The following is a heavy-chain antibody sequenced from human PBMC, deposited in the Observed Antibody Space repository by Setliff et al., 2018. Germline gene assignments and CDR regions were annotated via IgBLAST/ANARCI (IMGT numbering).Heavy chain of an antibody. CDR2: VYYTGTT. CDR1: GGSVSSDY. V-gene: IGHV4-59*02. CDR3: ARAPPNRYSGSYEYFYMDV. Sequence: SETLSLTCTVSGGSVSSDYWTWIRQPPGKGLEWIGYVYYTGTTNYNPSLKSRVAISIDTSKKQLSLKLSSVTAADTAVYYCARAPPNRYSGSYEYFYMDVWGKGTTVTVSS. J-gene: IGHJ6*03. D-gene: IGHD1-26*01.